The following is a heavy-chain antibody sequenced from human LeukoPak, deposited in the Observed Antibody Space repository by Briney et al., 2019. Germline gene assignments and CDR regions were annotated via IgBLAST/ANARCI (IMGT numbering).Heavy chain of an antibody. CDR2: ISWSSGII. J-gene: IGHJ3*02. CDR1: GFIFDDHG. D-gene: IGHD3-3*01. CDR3: AKDTGSPADAITMEDNAFDI. V-gene: IGHV3-9*01. Sequence: GRSLRLSCAASGFIFDDHGMHWVRQAPGKGLEWVSGISWSSGIIGYADSVKGRFTISRDNAKNFLDLQMESLRAEDTAVYYCAKDTGSPADAITMEDNAFDIWGQGTMVTVSS.